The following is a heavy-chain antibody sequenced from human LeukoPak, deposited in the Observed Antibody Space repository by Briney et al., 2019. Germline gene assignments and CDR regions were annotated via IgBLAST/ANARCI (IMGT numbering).Heavy chain of an antibody. D-gene: IGHD3-22*01. V-gene: IGHV4-34*01. CDR1: GGSFSGYY. Sequence: SETLSLTCAVYGGSFSGYYWSWIRQPPGKGLEWIGEINHSGSTNYNPSLKSRVTISVDTSKNQFSLKLTSVTAADTAVYYCASMDYYDLHYLPFWGQGSLVVVSS. J-gene: IGHJ4*02. CDR3: ASMDYYDLHYLPF. CDR2: INHSGST.